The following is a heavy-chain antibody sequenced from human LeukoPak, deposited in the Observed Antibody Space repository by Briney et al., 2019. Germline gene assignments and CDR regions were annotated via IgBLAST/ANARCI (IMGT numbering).Heavy chain of an antibody. V-gene: IGHV1-69*06. CDR1: GGTFSSYA. D-gene: IGHD3-22*01. Sequence: ASVKVSCKASGGTFSSYAISWVRQAPGQGLECMGGIIPIFGTANYAQKFQGRVTITADKSTGTAYMELSSLRSEDTAVYYCAKEVSSGYYYFDYWGQGTLVTVSS. CDR2: IIPIFGTA. CDR3: AKEVSSGYYYFDY. J-gene: IGHJ4*02.